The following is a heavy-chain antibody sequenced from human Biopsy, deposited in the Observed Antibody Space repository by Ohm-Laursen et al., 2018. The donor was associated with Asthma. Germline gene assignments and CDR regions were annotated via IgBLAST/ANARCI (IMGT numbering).Heavy chain of an antibody. J-gene: IGHJ5*01. CDR3: ARDLSGYCTSSACCGFDS. CDR1: GGSLSSGPYY. V-gene: IGHV4-31*03. D-gene: IGHD2-8*01. CDR2: INYSGST. Sequence: TLSLTCTVSGGSLSSGPYYWSWVRQHPGKGLEWIGYINYSGSTLYSPSLESRVTVSVDTSKNQFSLKLSSVTAADTAVYYCARDLSGYCTSSACCGFDSWGQGTLVTVSS.